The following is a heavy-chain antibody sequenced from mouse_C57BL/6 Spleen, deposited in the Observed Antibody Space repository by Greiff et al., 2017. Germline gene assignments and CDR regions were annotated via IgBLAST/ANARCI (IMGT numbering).Heavy chain of an antibody. CDR3: ARDGYYVRYAMDY. D-gene: IGHD2-3*01. CDR2: INPSNGGT. V-gene: IGHV1-53*01. J-gene: IGHJ4*01. Sequence: QVQLQQPGTELVKPGASVKMSCKASGYTFTSYWMHWVKQRPGQGLEWIGNINPSNGGTNYNKKFKSKATLTVDASSSTAYMHLSSLTSEDSAVDYCARDGYYVRYAMDYWGQGTSVTVSS. CDR1: GYTFTSYW.